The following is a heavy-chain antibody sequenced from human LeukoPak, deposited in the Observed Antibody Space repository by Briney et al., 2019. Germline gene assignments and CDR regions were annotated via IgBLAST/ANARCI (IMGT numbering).Heavy chain of an antibody. V-gene: IGHV4-59*01. CDR1: GGSISSYY. CDR2: IYYSGST. Sequence: SETLSLTCTVSGGSISSYYWSWVRQPPGKGLEWIGYIYYSGSTNYNPSLKSRVTISVDTSKNQFSLKLSSVTAADTAVYYCARAIEGYYFDYWGQGTLVTVSS. J-gene: IGHJ4*02. CDR3: ARAIEGYYFDY.